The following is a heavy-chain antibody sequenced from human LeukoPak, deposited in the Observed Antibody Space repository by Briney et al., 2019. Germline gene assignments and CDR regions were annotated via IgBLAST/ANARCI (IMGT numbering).Heavy chain of an antibody. CDR1: GGSLSGYY. D-gene: IGHD6-13*01. V-gene: IGHV4-34*01. CDR3: AMAAAGTGY. CDR2: INHSGST. Sequence: SETLSLTCAVYGGSLSGYYWSWIRQPPGKGLEWIGEINHSGSTNYNPSLKSRVTISVDTSKNQFSLKLSSVTAADTAVYYCAMAAAGTGYWGQGTLVTVSS. J-gene: IGHJ4*02.